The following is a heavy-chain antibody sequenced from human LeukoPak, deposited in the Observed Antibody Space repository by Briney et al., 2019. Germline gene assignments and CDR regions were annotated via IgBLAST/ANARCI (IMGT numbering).Heavy chain of an antibody. V-gene: IGHV1-69*04. CDR2: IISILGIA. CDR1: GGTFSSYA. J-gene: IGHJ4*02. CDR3: AREVEMATIPFDY. D-gene: IGHD5-24*01. Sequence: GASVKVSCKASGGTFSSYAISWVRQAPGQGLEWMGRIISILGIANYAQKFQGRVTITADKSTSTAYMELSSLRSEDTAVYYCAREVEMATIPFDYWGQGTLVTVSS.